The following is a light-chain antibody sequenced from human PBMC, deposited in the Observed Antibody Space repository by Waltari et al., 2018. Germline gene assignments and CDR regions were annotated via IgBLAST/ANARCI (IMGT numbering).Light chain of an antibody. V-gene: IGKV2-30*02. CDR1: PSIVHSDGNTY. J-gene: IGKJ2*01. Sequence: DVVMTQLLLSLPVTFAPPAPISCRSSPSIVHSDGNTYLNWYHQRPGQSPRRLIYKVSNRDSGVPDRFSASGSGTDFTLQISRVEADDVGVYYCMQGTHWPHTFGQGTKLEIK. CDR2: KVS. CDR3: MQGTHWPHT.